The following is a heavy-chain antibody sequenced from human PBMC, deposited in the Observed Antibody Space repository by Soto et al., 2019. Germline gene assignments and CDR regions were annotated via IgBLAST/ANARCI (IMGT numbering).Heavy chain of an antibody. J-gene: IGHJ4*02. D-gene: IGHD4-17*01. Sequence: QVQLQQWGAGLLKPSETLSLTCAVYGGSFSGYYWSWIRQPPGKGLEWIGEINHSGSTNYNPSLINXVXXXVXXSKNQFSLKLSSVTAADTAVYYCSRGRRTAVTIDYWGQGTLVTVSS. CDR2: INHSGST. CDR1: GGSFSGYY. V-gene: IGHV4-34*01. CDR3: SRGRRTAVTIDY.